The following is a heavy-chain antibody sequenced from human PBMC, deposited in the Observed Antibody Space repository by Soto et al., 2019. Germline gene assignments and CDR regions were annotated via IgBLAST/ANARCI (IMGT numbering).Heavy chain of an antibody. Sequence: GGSLRLSCAASGFTFDDYVMYWVRQAPGKGLEWVSLISWDGSDTYYADSAKGRFTISRDNSKNSLYLQMKSLRAEDTAFYYCAKDIRGSSGWYGLDVWGQGTTVTVSS. CDR2: ISWDGSDT. D-gene: IGHD6-19*01. V-gene: IGHV3-43D*04. CDR1: GFTFDDYV. CDR3: AKDIRGSSGWYGLDV. J-gene: IGHJ6*02.